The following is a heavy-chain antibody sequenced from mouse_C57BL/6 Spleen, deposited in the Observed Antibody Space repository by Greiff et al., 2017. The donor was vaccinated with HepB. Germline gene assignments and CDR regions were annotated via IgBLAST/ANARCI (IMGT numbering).Heavy chain of an antibody. J-gene: IGHJ3*01. D-gene: IGHD2-2*01. CDR2: IWSGGST. Sequence: VQLVESGPGLVQPSQSLSITCTVSGFSLTSYGVHWVRQSPGKGLEWLGVIWSGGSTDYNAAFISRLSISKDNSKSQVFFKMNSLQADDTAIYYCARGDYGYDEGFAYWGQGTLVTVSA. CDR3: ARGDYGYDEGFAY. CDR1: GFSLTSYG. V-gene: IGHV2-2*01.